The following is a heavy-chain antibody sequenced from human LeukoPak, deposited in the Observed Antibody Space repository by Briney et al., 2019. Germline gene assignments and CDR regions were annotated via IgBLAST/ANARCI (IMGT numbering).Heavy chain of an antibody. CDR2: IYNSGST. CDR1: GGSISSYY. D-gene: IGHD3-9*01. CDR3: ARGSNRDYDILTGYYRVEYFQH. Sequence: PSETLSLTCTVSGGSISSYYWSWIRQPPGKGLEGIGYIYNSGSTNYNPSLKSRVTISVDTSKNQFSLKLSSVTAADTAVYYCARGSNRDYDILTGYYRVEYFQHWGQGTLVTVSS. J-gene: IGHJ1*01. V-gene: IGHV4-59*01.